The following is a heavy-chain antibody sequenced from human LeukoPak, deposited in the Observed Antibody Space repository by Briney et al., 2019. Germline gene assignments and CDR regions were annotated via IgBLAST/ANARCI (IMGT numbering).Heavy chain of an antibody. CDR2: INPNSGGT. CDR3: ASSVVRGVIITGYYYYMDV. CDR1: GYTFTGYY. D-gene: IGHD3-10*01. V-gene: IGHV1-2*02. J-gene: IGHJ6*03. Sequence: EASVKVSCKASGYTFTGYYMHWVRQAPGQGLEWMGWINPNSGGTNYAQKFQGRVTMTRDTSISTAYMELSRLRSDDTAVYYCASSVVRGVIITGYYYYMDVWGKGTAVTISS.